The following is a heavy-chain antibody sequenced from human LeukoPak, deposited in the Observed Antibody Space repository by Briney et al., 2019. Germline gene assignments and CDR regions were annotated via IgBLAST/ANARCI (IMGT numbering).Heavy chain of an antibody. CDR3: ARGGPILWNWFDP. V-gene: IGHV4-34*01. J-gene: IGHJ5*02. CDR1: GGSFSGYY. Sequence: SETLSLTCAVYGGSFSGYYWSWIRQPPGKGPERIGEINHSGSTNYNPSLKSRVTISVDTSKNQFSLKLSSVTAADTAVYYCARGGPILWNWFDPWGQGTLVTVSS. D-gene: IGHD2-21*01. CDR2: INHSGST.